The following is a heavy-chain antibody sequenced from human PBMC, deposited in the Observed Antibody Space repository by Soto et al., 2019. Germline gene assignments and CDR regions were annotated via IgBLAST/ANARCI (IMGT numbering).Heavy chain of an antibody. CDR2: IKQDGSEK. CDR1: GFTFNSYW. CDR3: ARDTDLDIVVVVAATH. D-gene: IGHD2-15*01. J-gene: IGHJ1*01. Sequence: GGSLRLSCAASGFTFNSYWMSWVRQAPGKGLEWVANIKQDGSEKYYVDSVKGRFTISRDNAKNSLYLQMNSLRAEDTAEYYCARDTDLDIVVVVAATHWGQGTLVTVSS. V-gene: IGHV3-7*01.